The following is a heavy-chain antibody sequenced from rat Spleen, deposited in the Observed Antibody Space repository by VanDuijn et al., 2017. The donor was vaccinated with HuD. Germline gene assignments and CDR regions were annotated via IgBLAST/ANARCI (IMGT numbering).Heavy chain of an antibody. CDR2: ISNDGGKT. CDR1: GFTFSNYY. Sequence: EVHLVESGGGLVQPGRSMKLSCAASGFTFSNYYMAWVRQSPTKGLEWVASISNDGGKTYYRDPVQGRFTISRDNAKSNLYLQMDSLRSEDTATYYCARDSTYASLDYWGQGVTVTVSS. CDR3: ARDSTYASLDY. V-gene: IGHV5-25*01. D-gene: IGHD1-2*01. J-gene: IGHJ2*01.